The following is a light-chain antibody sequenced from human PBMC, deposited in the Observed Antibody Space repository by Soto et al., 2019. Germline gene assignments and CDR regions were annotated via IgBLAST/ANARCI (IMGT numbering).Light chain of an antibody. J-gene: IGLJ2*01. CDR2: DVN. CDR1: SSDVGGYNY. Sequence: QSALTQPPSASGSPGQSVAISCSGTSSDVGGYNYVSWYQQHPGKAPKLMIYDVNKRPSGVPDRFSGSKSGNTASLPVSGLQAEDEADDYCISYAGSNKPAFGGGTKLTVL. CDR3: ISYAGSNKPA. V-gene: IGLV2-8*01.